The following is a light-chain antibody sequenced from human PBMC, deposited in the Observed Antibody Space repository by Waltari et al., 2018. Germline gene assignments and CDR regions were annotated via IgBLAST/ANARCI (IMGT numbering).Light chain of an antibody. CDR2: GVS. Sequence: EIVLTQSPGTLSLSLGERATLSCRASQSVSRALAWYQQKPGQAPRLLIYGVSTRATGIPDRFRGSGSGTDFSLTISRLEPDDFAVYYCQHYLRLPVTFGQGTTVEI. CDR1: QSVSRA. J-gene: IGKJ1*01. CDR3: QHYLRLPVT. V-gene: IGKV3-20*01.